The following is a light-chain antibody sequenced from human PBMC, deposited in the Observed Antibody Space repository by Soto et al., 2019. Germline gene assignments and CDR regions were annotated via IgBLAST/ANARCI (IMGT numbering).Light chain of an antibody. CDR2: ATS. CDR3: QKYNSAPLT. J-gene: IGKJ4*01. V-gene: IGKV1-27*01. Sequence: DVQMTQSPSSLSAFVGDRVTITCRASQGIAPYLAWFQQKPGKVPKLLIYATSTLQSGVPSRFSGSGSETAFTLTISSLQPEDVGTYYCQKYNSAPLTFGGGTKVEIK. CDR1: QGIAPY.